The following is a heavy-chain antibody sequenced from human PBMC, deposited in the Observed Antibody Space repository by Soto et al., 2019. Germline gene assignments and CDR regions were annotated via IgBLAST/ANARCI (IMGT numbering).Heavy chain of an antibody. CDR1: GGSISSRVYY. V-gene: IGHV4-31*03. J-gene: IGHJ4*02. Sequence: SEALSLTCTVSGGSISSRVYYWSWIRQHPGKGLEWVGYISYSGSTYYNPSLKSRLTISVDTSKNQFSLNLSSVTAADTALYYCARLQQLAFDYWGQGTLVTVSS. CDR2: ISYSGST. D-gene: IGHD6-13*01. CDR3: ARLQQLAFDY.